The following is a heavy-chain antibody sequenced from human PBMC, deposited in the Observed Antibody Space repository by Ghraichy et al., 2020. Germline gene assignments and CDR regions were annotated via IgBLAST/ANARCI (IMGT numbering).Heavy chain of an antibody. Sequence: ASVKVSCKASGYTFTGYYMHWVRQAPGQGLEWMGWINPNNDATKYAQKFQGRVTMTRDTSISTAYMELSRLRSDDTAVYYCARQEDGNYFGYWGQVTLVTVSS. J-gene: IGHJ4*02. CDR3: ARQEDGNYFGY. V-gene: IGHV1-2*02. CDR2: INPNNDAT. CDR1: GYTFTGYY.